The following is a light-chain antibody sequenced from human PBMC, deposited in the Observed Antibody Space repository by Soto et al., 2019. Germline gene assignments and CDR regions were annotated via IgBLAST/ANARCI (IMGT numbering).Light chain of an antibody. CDR3: QQYDNLPT. CDR1: QDISDY. J-gene: IGKJ5*01. CDR2: DAS. V-gene: IGKV1-33*01. Sequence: DIQMTQSPSSLSASVVGRLTSTFQASQDISDYLNLYQQKPGKAPKLLIYDASNLETGVPSRFSGSGSGTDFTFTISSLQPEDIATYYCQQYDNLPTFGQGTRLEIK.